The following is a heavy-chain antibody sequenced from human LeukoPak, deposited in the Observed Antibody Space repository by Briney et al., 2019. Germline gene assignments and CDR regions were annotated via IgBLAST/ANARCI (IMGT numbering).Heavy chain of an antibody. V-gene: IGHV3-23*01. J-gene: IGHJ4*02. CDR3: AKAPVTTCRGAFCYPFDY. D-gene: IGHD2-15*01. Sequence: GGSLRLSCAASGFTFSSYGMSWVRQAPRKGLEWVSSISGSVGTIYYADSVKGRFTISRDNSKNTLYLQMNNLRAEDAAVYYCAKAPVTTCRGAFCYPFDYWGLGTLVTVSS. CDR1: GFTFSSYG. CDR2: ISGSVGTI.